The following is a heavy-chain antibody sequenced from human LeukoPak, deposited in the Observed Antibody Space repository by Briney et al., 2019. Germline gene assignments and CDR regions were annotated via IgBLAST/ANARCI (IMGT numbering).Heavy chain of an antibody. D-gene: IGHD3-9*01. CDR2: IYSGGGT. J-gene: IGHJ4*02. CDR1: GFTVSSNY. Sequence: GGSLRLSCAASGFTVSSNYMTWVRQAPGKGLEWVSVIYSGGGTYYADSVKGRFTISRDNFKNTLYLQMNSLRAEDTAVYYCARDFRYYDILTGYFDYWGQGTLVTVSS. CDR3: ARDFRYYDILTGYFDY. V-gene: IGHV3-53*01.